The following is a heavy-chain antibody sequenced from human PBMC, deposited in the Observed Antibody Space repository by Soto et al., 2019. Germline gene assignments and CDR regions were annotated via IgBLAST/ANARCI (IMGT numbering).Heavy chain of an antibody. J-gene: IGHJ5*02. CDR2: ISGSAGCT. V-gene: IGHV3-23*01. Sequence: EVQLLESGGGLVQPGGSLRLSCAASGFTFPSYGMTWVRQSPGKGLEWGSSISGSAGCTYYADFVKGRFTISRDNSKNTVYLQMNSLRAEDTAVYYCAQDSHRIYDFWSGTGNWFDPWVQGTLVTVSS. D-gene: IGHD3-3*01. CDR1: GFTFPSYG. CDR3: AQDSHRIYDFWSGTGNWFDP.